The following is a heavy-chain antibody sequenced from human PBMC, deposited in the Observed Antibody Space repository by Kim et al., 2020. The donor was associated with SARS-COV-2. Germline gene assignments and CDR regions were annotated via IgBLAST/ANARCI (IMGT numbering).Heavy chain of an antibody. V-gene: IGHV1-3*01. J-gene: IGHJ5*02. D-gene: IGHD3-16*01. Sequence: KYSQKFQGRVTITRDTSASTAYMELSSLRSEDTAVYYCARDYHWGGWFDPWGQGTLVTVSS. CDR3: ARDYHWGGWFDP.